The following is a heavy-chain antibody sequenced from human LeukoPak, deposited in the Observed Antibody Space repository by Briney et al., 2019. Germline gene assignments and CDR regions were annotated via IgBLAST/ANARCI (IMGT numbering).Heavy chain of an antibody. V-gene: IGHV4-59*01. CDR2: IYYSGST. D-gene: IGHD2-2*02. CDR3: ANTPGVVDY. J-gene: IGHJ4*02. Sequence: SETLSLTCTVSGGSISSYYWSWIRQPPGKGLEWIGYIYYSGSTNYNPSLKSRVTISVDTSKNQFSLKLSSVTAADTAVYYCANTPGVVDYWGQGTLVTVSS. CDR1: GGSISSYY.